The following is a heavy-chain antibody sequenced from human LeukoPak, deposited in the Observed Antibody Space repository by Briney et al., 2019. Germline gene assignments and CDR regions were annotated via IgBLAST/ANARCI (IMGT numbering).Heavy chain of an antibody. V-gene: IGHV3-23*01. CDR1: GFTFRRFA. J-gene: IGHJ4*02. D-gene: IGHD5/OR15-5a*01. Sequence: GSLRLSCAGSGFTFRRFAMGWVRPAPGKGLEWVSSISGSGGSTNYADSVKGRFTISRDNSKNTLYLQMNSLRAEDTALYYCAKVLSVYYFDYWGQGTLVTVSS. CDR3: AKVLSVYYFDY. CDR2: ISGSGGST.